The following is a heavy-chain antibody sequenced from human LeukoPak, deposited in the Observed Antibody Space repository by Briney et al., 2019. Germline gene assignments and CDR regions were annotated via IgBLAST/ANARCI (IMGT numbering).Heavy chain of an antibody. CDR3: ARCPGQYQLLYRRYYYYGMDV. V-gene: IGHV1-8*01. CDR1: GYTFTSYD. Sequence: ASVKVSCKASGYTFTSYDINWVRRATGQGLEWMGWMNPNSGNTGYAQKFQGRVTMTRNTSISTAYMELSSLRSEDTAVYYCARCPGQYQLLYRRYYYYGMDVWGQGTTVTVSS. J-gene: IGHJ6*02. CDR2: MNPNSGNT. D-gene: IGHD2-2*02.